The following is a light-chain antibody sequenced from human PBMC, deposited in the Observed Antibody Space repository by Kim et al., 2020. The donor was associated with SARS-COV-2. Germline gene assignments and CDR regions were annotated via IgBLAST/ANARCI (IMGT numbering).Light chain of an antibody. CDR3: QQYDDSPTT. CDR1: QTLINNY. J-gene: IGKJ5*01. Sequence: EIVLTQSPGTLSLSPGERATFSCRASQTLINNYLAWYQQKPGQAPRLLIYGASNRATGVPDRFIGSGSGTDFSLTISSLESEDSAVFYCQQYDDSPTTFGQGTRLEIK. CDR2: GAS. V-gene: IGKV3-20*01.